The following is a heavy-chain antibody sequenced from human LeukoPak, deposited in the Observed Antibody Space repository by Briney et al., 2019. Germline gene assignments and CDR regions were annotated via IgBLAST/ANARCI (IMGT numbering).Heavy chain of an antibody. Sequence: SETLSLTCTVSGGSISSYYWSWIRQPPGKGLEWIGYIYYSGSTNYNPSLKSRVTISVDTSRNQFSLKLSSVTAADTAVYYCASAVDTAMVDFDYWGQGTLVTVSS. CDR3: ASAVDTAMVDFDY. D-gene: IGHD5-18*01. CDR1: GGSISSYY. J-gene: IGHJ4*02. V-gene: IGHV4-59*08. CDR2: IYYSGST.